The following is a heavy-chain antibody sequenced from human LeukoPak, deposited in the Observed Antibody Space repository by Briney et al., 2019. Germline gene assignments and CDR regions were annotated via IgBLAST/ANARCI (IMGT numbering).Heavy chain of an antibody. D-gene: IGHD6-13*01. V-gene: IGHV1-69*04. CDR1: GGTFSSYA. J-gene: IGHJ4*02. CDR2: IIPILGIA. CDR3: ARWFHSSSWYDYFDY. Sequence: AASVKVSCKASGGTFSSYAISWVRQAPGQGLEWMGRIIPILGIANYAQKFQGRVTITADKSTNTAYMELSSLRSEDTAVYYCARWFHSSSWYDYFDYWGQGTPVTVSS.